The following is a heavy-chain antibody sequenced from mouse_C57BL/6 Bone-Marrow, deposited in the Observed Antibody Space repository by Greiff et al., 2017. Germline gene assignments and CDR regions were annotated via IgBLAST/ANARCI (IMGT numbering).Heavy chain of an antibody. J-gene: IGHJ4*01. CDR3: ARSGGLYSNYNYAMDY. Sequence: QVQLQQPGAELVKPGASVKLSCKASGYTFTSYWMHWVKQRPGQGLEWIGMIHPNSGSTNYNEKLKSKATLTVDKSSSTAYMQLSSLTSEDSAVYYCARSGGLYSNYNYAMDYWGQGTSVTGSS. D-gene: IGHD2-5*01. CDR2: IHPNSGST. V-gene: IGHV1-64*01. CDR1: GYTFTSYW.